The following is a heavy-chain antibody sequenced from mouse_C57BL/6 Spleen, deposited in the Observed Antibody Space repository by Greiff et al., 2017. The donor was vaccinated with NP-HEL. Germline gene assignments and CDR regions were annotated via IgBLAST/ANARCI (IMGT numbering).Heavy chain of an antibody. D-gene: IGHD2-4*01. CDR3: ARQGYDCGAWFAY. CDR1: GFTFSSYG. J-gene: IGHJ3*01. CDR2: ISSGGSYT. Sequence: DVKLVESGGDLVKPGGSLKLSCAASGFTFSSYGMSWVRQTPDKRLEWVATISSGGSYTYYPDSVKGRFTISRDNAKNTLYRQMSSLKSEDTAMYYCARQGYDCGAWFAYWGQGTLVTVSA. V-gene: IGHV5-6*02.